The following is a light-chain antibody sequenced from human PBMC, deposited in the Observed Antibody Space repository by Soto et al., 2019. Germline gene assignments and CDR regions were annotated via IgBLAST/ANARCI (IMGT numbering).Light chain of an antibody. J-gene: IGLJ2*01. CDR1: GSNIGNNY. Sequence: QSVLTQPPSVSAAPGQKVTISCSGSGSNIGNNYVSWYQQLPGTAPKLLIYDNNERPSGIPDRFSGSKSGTSATLGITGLQTGDEADYYCATWDFSLSAGVFGGGTQLTVL. V-gene: IGLV1-51*01. CDR2: DNN. CDR3: ATWDFSLSAGV.